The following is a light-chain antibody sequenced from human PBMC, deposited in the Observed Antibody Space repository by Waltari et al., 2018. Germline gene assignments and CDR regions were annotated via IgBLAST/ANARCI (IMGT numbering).Light chain of an antibody. CDR3: QSYDSSLSGWV. CDR2: GNS. V-gene: IGLV1-40*01. J-gene: IGLJ3*02. CDR1: SSNIGAGSD. Sequence: QSVLTQPPSVSGAPAQRFTTSSPACSSNIGAGSDVAPYQQLPGTAPKLLIYGNSNRPSGVPDRFSGSKSGTSASLAITGLQAEDEADYYCQSYDSSLSGWVFGGGTKLTVL.